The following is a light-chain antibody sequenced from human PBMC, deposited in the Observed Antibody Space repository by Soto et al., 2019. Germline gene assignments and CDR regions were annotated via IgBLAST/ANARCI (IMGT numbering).Light chain of an antibody. J-gene: IGKJ1*01. CDR3: QQYGSSPWT. Sequence: RVMTQSPATLSLSTGDRATLSCRASQSVDNDLAWYQQKPGQPPRLLIYDASTRATGIPARFSGSGSGTDFTLTISRLEPEDFAVYYCQQYGSSPWTFGQGTKVDIK. CDR2: DAS. V-gene: IGKV3-20*01. CDR1: QSVDND.